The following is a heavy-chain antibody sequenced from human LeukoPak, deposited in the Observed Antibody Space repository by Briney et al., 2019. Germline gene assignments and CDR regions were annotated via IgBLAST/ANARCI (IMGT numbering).Heavy chain of an antibody. D-gene: IGHD4-17*01. J-gene: IGHJ4*02. Sequence: PSETLSLTCSVSGDSISGHYWSWIRQPAGKGLEWVGRIHSSGSTDYNPSLKSRVTLSVDTSNSQFSLRVNSVTAADTAVYYCAGGPVTTFFWGQGALVTVSS. CDR1: GDSISGHY. V-gene: IGHV4-4*07. CDR2: IHSSGST. CDR3: AGGPVTTFF.